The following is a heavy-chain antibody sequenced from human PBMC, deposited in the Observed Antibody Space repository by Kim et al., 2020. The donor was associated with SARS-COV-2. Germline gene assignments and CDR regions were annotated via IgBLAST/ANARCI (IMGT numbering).Heavy chain of an antibody. V-gene: IGHV4-39*01. CDR1: GGSISSSSYY. CDR3: ARSRNPFGAYYGMDV. CDR2: IYYSGST. Sequence: SETLSLTCTVSGGSISSSSYYWGWIRQPPGKGLEWLGSIYYSGSTYYNPSLKSRVTISVDTSKNQFSLKLRSVTAADTAVYCCARSRNPFGAYYGMDVWGQGTTVTVSS. D-gene: IGHD3-10*01. J-gene: IGHJ6*02.